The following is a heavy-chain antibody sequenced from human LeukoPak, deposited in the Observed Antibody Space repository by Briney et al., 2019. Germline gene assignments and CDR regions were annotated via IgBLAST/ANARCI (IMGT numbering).Heavy chain of an antibody. CDR2: ISGSGGST. CDR1: GFTFSSYA. V-gene: IGHV3-23*01. J-gene: IGHJ4*02. CDR3: ANGHRWEHTDY. D-gene: IGHD1-26*01. Sequence: GGSLRLSCAASGFTFSSYAMSWVRQAPGKGLEWVSAISGSGGSTYYADSVKGRFTISRDSSKNTLYLQMNSLRAEDTAVYYCANGHRWEHTDYWGQGTLVTVSS.